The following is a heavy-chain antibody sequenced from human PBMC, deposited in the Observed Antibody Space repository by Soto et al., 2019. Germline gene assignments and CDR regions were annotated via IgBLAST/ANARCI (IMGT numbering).Heavy chain of an antibody. J-gene: IGHJ4*02. CDR1: GCSISRYY. CDR2: IYYSGST. V-gene: IGHV4-59*01. CDR3: ASLNQRDYGDYDDY. Sequence: GCSISRYYWSWIRQRPGKGLEWIGYIYYSGSTNYNPSLKSRVTISVDTSKNQFSLKLSSVTAADTAVYYCASLNQRDYGDYDDYWGQGTLVTVSS. D-gene: IGHD4-17*01.